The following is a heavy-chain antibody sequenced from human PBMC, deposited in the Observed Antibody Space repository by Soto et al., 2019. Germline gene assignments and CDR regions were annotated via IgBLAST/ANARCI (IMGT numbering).Heavy chain of an antibody. D-gene: IGHD1-26*01. CDR2: IYYSGST. CDR3: ARQRQGLGATSKYYFDY. CDR1: GDSISSNGFY. Sequence: QLQLQESGPGLVKPSETLSLTCSASGDSISSNGFYWAWIRLPPGKGLEWIGSIYYSGSTDYNPSLKSRVTISVDTSKNQFSLRLSSVTAADTAVYYCARQRQGLGATSKYYFDYWGQGILVTVSS. V-gene: IGHV4-39*01. J-gene: IGHJ4*02.